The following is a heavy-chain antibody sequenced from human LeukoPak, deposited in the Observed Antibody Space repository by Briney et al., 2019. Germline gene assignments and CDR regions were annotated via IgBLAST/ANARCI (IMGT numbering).Heavy chain of an antibody. Sequence: PSETLSLTYTVSGGSISSYYWSWIRQPPGKGLEWIGYIYYSGSTNYNPSLKSRLTISVDTSKNQFSLKLSSVTAADTAVYYCARTTEAHSWRTRYYDYYMDVWGKGTTVAVSS. V-gene: IGHV4-59*01. CDR1: GGSISSYY. CDR3: ARTTEAHSWRTRYYDYYMDV. CDR2: IYYSGST. J-gene: IGHJ6*03. D-gene: IGHD6-13*01.